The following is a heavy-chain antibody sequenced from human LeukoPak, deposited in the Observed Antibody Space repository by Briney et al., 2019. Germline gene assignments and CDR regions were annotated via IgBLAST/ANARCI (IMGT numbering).Heavy chain of an antibody. J-gene: IGHJ6*02. D-gene: IGHD2-15*01. CDR1: GGSISSSNFY. Sequence: SETLSLTCTVSGGSISSSNFYWGWIRQPPGKGLEWIGSIYYSGSTNYNPSLKSRVIISVDTSKNQFSLKLSSVTAADTAVYYCARAFKGYCRGGSCPTTYGMDVWGQGTTVTVSS. CDR3: ARAFKGYCRGGSCPTTYGMDV. CDR2: IYYSGST. V-gene: IGHV4-39*07.